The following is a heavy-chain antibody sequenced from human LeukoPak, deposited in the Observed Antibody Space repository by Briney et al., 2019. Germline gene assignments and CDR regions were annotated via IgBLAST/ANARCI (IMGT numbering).Heavy chain of an antibody. J-gene: IGHJ4*02. Sequence: PGGSLRLSCAASGFTFSSYGMHWVRQAPGKGLEWVAFIRYDGSNKYYADSVKGRFTISRDNSKNTLYLQMSSLRVEDTAVYYCAKASRVATITIDYWGRGTLVTVSS. CDR3: AKASRVATITIDY. CDR1: GFTFSSYG. CDR2: IRYDGSNK. V-gene: IGHV3-30*02. D-gene: IGHD5-12*01.